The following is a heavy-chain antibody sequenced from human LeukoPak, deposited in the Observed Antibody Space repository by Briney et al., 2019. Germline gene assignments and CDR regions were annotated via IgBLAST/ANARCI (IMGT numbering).Heavy chain of an antibody. CDR2: ISGSGGST. D-gene: IGHD5-24*01. CDR3: AKDHRDGYNY. J-gene: IGHJ4*02. CDR1: GFIFRNYA. V-gene: IGHV3-23*01. Sequence: GGCLSLPRASCGFIFRNYAMSGVRQPRGRGLEWVLAISGSGGSTYYAESVKGRFTISRENSKNRLYLQMNSLRAEDTAVYYCAKDHRDGYNYWGQGTLVTVSS.